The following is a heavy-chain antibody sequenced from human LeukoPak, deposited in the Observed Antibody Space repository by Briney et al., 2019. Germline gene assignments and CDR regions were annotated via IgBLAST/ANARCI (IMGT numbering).Heavy chain of an antibody. V-gene: IGHV3-48*04. CDR3: ARGSSGSTYYDFWSGYYQGGYYFDY. CDR1: GFTFSSYS. Sequence: GGSLRLSCAASGFTFSSYSMNWVRQAPGKGLEWVSYISSSSSTIYYADSVKGRFTISRDNAKNSLYLQMNSLRAEDTAVYYCARGSSGSTYYDFWSGYYQGGYYFDYWGQGTLVTVSS. D-gene: IGHD3-3*01. CDR2: ISSSSSTI. J-gene: IGHJ4*02.